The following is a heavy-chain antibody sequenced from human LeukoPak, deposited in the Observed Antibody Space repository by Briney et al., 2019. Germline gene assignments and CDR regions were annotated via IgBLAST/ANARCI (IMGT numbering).Heavy chain of an antibody. Sequence: GGSLRLSCAASGFTFSNTAMSWVRQTPGKGLEWVAIMSAYNDRTHYADSVRGRFTVSRDNSKNTLSLQMNSLREDDTAVYYCAQELSDIFVVRTDSWGQGTLVTVSS. J-gene: IGHJ4*02. D-gene: IGHD3-9*01. CDR2: MSAYNDRT. CDR3: AQELSDIFVVRTDS. V-gene: IGHV3-23*01. CDR1: GFTFSNTA.